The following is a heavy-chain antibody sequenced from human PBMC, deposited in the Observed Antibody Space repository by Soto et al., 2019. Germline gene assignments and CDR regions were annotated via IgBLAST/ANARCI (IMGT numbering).Heavy chain of an antibody. D-gene: IGHD2-8*02. CDR2: ISYDGSNK. CDR1: GFTLSSYG. V-gene: IGHV3-30*18. J-gene: IGHJ5*02. Sequence: PGGSLRLSCAASGFTLSSYGMHWVRQAPGKGLEWVAVISYDGSNKYYADSVKGRFTISRDNSKNTLYLQMNSLRAEDTAVYYCAKDWSSTDWFDPWGQGTLVTVSS. CDR3: AKDWSSTDWFDP.